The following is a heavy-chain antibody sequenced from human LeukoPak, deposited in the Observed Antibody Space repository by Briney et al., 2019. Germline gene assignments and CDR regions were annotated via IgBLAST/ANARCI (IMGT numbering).Heavy chain of an antibody. Sequence: PGGSLRLSCAASGLTFYDYGMSWVRQVPGKGLEWVSGINWNGGSTGYADSVKGRFTISRDNAKNSLYLQMNSLRAEDTALYYCARIKSSGNYSPFDYWGQGALLTVSS. D-gene: IGHD1-26*01. CDR3: ARIKSSGNYSPFDY. J-gene: IGHJ4*02. CDR2: INWNGGST. V-gene: IGHV3-20*04. CDR1: GLTFYDYG.